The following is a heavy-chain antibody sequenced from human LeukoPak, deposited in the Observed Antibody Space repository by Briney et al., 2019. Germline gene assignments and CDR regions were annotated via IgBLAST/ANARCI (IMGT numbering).Heavy chain of an antibody. D-gene: IGHD2-21*01. V-gene: IGHV3-23*01. J-gene: IGHJ4*02. CDR3: XXXXXTSCRGAYCYPFDS. CDR1: GFTFSSYA. Sequence: GGSLRLSCAASGFTFSSYAMGWVRQAPGKGLEWVSAISGTGNRTYYADSVKGRFTISRDNSKNTRYQQMNSLRAEDTPVYYXXXXXXTSCRGAYCYPFDSWGQGTLVTVSS. CDR2: ISGTGNRT.